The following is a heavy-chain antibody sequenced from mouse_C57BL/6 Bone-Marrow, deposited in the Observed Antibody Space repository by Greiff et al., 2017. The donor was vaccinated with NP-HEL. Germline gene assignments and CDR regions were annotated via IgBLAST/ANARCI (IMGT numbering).Heavy chain of an antibody. J-gene: IGHJ3*01. CDR3: SGFAY. Sequence: VQLQQSGTVLARPGASVKMSCKTSGYTFTSYWMHWVKQRPGRGLEWIGAIYPGNSDTSYNQKFKGKANLTAVTSASTAYMELSSLTNEDSAVYYCSGFAYWGQGTLVTVSA. V-gene: IGHV1-5*01. CDR2: IYPGNSDT. CDR1: GYTFTSYW.